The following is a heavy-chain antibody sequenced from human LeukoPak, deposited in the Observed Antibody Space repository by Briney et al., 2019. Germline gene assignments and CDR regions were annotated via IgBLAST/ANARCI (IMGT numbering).Heavy chain of an antibody. V-gene: IGHV4-61*02. CDR3: ARVNGDYTFYYMDV. D-gene: IGHD4-17*01. J-gene: IGHJ6*03. CDR1: GGSISSGSYY. CDR2: IYTSGST. Sequence: SQTLSLTCTVSGGSISSGSYYWSWLRQPAGKGLEWIGRIYTSGSTNYNPSLKSRVTISVDTSKNQFSLKLRSVTAADTAVYYCARVNGDYTFYYMDVWGKGTTVTVSS.